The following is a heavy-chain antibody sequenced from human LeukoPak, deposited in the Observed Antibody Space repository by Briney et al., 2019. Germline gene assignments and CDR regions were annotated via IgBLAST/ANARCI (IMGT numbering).Heavy chain of an antibody. CDR1: GFTFRTYA. D-gene: IGHD5/OR15-5a*01. CDR3: ARSVSDY. Sequence: GGSLRLSCAASGFTFRTYAMNWVRQAPGKGLEWVAVISDDGSNKYYAESVKGQFTISRDNSKNTLYLQMNSLRAEDTAVYYCARSVSDYWGQGTLVTVSS. J-gene: IGHJ4*02. CDR2: ISDDGSNK. V-gene: IGHV3-30*04.